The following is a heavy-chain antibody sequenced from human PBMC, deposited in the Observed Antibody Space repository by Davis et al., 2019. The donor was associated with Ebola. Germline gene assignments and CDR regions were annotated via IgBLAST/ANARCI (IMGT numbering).Heavy chain of an antibody. CDR3: AKDSSSWYYFDDSGYPFDD. D-gene: IGHD3-22*01. J-gene: IGHJ4*02. V-gene: IGHV1-18*01. CDR1: GYTFTSYG. Sequence: AASVKVSCKASGYTFTSYGITWVRQAPGQGLEWMGWISAYNGDTSYAQKFQGRVTMTTDTSTSTAYMELRSLRSDDTAVYYCAKDSSSWYYFDDSGYPFDDWGQGTLVIVSS. CDR2: ISAYNGDT.